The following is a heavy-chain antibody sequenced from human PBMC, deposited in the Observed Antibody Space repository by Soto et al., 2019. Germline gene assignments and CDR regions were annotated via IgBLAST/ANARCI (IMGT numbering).Heavy chain of an antibody. CDR2: INGYNGHT. V-gene: IGHV1-18*01. Sequence: QVHLVQSGPEVKMPGASLKVSCKASGYTFTSYGITWVRQAPGQGLEWMGWINGYNGHTKYAQKLQGRVTMTTDTSTSTAFMELRSLRSDDTAVYYCAREMSATRGSPFDYWGQSTLVTVSS. CDR3: AREMSATRGSPFDY. D-gene: IGHD3-16*01. CDR1: GYTFTSYG. J-gene: IGHJ4*02.